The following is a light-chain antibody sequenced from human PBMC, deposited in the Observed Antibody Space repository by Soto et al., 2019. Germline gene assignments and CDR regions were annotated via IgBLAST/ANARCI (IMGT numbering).Light chain of an antibody. V-gene: IGLV3-21*02. J-gene: IGLJ1*01. CDR2: DDT. Sequence: SYELTQPPSVSVAPGQTATITYEGKKIGFKSVNWYQQEPGQAPVLVVYDDTARPSGVPARFSASSSGNTATLTISRVEAGDEADYYCQVWHSDDHHYVFGTGTKVTVL. CDR3: QVWHSDDHHYV. CDR1: KIGFKS.